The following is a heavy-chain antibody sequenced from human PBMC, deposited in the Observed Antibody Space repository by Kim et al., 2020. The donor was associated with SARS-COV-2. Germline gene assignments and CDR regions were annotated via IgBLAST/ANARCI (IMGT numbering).Heavy chain of an antibody. Sequence: AGPGKGRFTNSRENSKNTLHLQMNSLKTEDTAVYYCTTARYDYSDSNDFWGQGTLVTVSS. V-gene: IGHV3-15*01. D-gene: IGHD4-17*01. CDR3: TTARYDYSDSNDF. J-gene: IGHJ4*02.